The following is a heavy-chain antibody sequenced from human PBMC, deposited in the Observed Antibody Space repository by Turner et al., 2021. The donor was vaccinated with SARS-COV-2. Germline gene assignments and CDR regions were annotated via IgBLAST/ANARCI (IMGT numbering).Heavy chain of an antibody. CDR1: GFTFDDYA. Sequence: EVQLVESGGGWVQPGRSLRLSCAASGFTFDDYAMHWVRQAPGKGLEWVSGISWNSGSIGYADSVKGRFTISRYNAKNSLYLQMNSLRAEDTALYYCGKDRWYNWNYFDYWGQGTLVTVSS. D-gene: IGHD1-20*01. CDR2: ISWNSGSI. CDR3: GKDRWYNWNYFDY. J-gene: IGHJ4*02. V-gene: IGHV3-9*01.